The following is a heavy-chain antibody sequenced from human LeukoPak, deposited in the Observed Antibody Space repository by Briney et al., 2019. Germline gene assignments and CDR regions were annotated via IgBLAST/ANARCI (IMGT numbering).Heavy chain of an antibody. CDR1: GGSISSGGYY. D-gene: IGHD6-19*01. CDR3: ARQGSGWYSSFYGMDV. J-gene: IGHJ6*02. Sequence: SETLSLACTVSGGSISSGGYYWSWIRQHPGKGLEWIGYIYYSGSTNYNPSLKSRVTISVDTSKNQFSLKLSSVTAADTAVYYCARQGSGWYSSFYGMDVWGQGTTVTVPS. CDR2: IYYSGST. V-gene: IGHV4-61*08.